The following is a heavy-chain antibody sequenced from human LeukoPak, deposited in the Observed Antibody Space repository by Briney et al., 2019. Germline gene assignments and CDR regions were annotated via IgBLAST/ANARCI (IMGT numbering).Heavy chain of an antibody. V-gene: IGHV4-4*07. CDR2: MYTSGDT. CDR1: GGSINNYY. D-gene: IGHD3-10*01. J-gene: IGHJ4*01. CDR3: ARVGGAGSRLTMFDY. Sequence: SETLSLTCTVSGGSINNYYWSWIRQPAGKGLEWIGRMYTSGDTNYNPSLKSRVTMSLDTSKNQFSLRLSSVTAADTAVYYCARVGGAGSRLTMFDYWGQEPWSPSPQ.